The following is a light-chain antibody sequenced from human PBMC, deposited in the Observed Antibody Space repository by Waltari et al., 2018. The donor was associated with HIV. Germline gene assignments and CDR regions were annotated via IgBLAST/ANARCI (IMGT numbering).Light chain of an antibody. CDR3: QQYGSSPLT. V-gene: IGKV3-20*01. Sequence: EMVLTQSPGTLSSSPGARATLPCRASQSVSSSYLACYKQKPGQTPRLLIYGASSRATGIPDSFSGSGSGTDFTLTISRLEPEDVAVYYCQQYGSSPLTFGGGTKVEIK. CDR2: GAS. J-gene: IGKJ4*01. CDR1: QSVSSSY.